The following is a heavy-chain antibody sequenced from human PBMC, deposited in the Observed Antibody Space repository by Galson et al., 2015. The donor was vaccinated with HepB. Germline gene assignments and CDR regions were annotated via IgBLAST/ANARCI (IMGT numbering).Heavy chain of an antibody. CDR1: GFMFSSYW. V-gene: IGHV3-7*03. D-gene: IGHD3-3*01. CDR3: ARDHPYDFWSGRLDV. J-gene: IGHJ6*04. Sequence: SLRLSCAASGFMFSSYWMTWVRQAPGKGLEWVANIEQDGSEKYYVDSVKGRFSIYRDNDKNSLFLQMNSLRAEDTAVYYCARDHPYDFWSGRLDVWGKGTTVTVSS. CDR2: IEQDGSEK.